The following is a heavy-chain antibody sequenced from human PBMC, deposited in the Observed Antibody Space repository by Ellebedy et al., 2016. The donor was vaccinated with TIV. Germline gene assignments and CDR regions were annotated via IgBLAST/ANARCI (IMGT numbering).Heavy chain of an antibody. D-gene: IGHD6-19*01. V-gene: IGHV3-43*01. CDR1: GFTFDEYT. CDR2: ISWNGGST. J-gene: IGHJ3*02. Sequence: GESLKISCAVSGFTFDEYTMHWVRQAPGKGLEWVSLISWNGGSTDYADSVKGRFTISRDNSKNSLYLQMNSLTTEDTALYYCAKERTMAGLDAFDIWGQGTRVTVSS. CDR3: AKERTMAGLDAFDI.